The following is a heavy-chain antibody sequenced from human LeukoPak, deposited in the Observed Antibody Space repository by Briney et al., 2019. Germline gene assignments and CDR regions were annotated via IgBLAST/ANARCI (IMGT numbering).Heavy chain of an antibody. J-gene: IGHJ4*02. CDR3: TKDHISCVGAGCLLHED. V-gene: IGHV3-23*01. Sequence: GGSLRLSCVASGFSFNRFAMSWARHAPGKGLEWVSSVSGSGGTTWHAESVKGRFTISKDNSKSTMFLQLNSLRAEDTAVYYCTKDHISCVGAGCLLHEDWGQGTLVTVSS. CDR1: GFSFNRFA. D-gene: IGHD3-9*01. CDR2: VSGSGGTT.